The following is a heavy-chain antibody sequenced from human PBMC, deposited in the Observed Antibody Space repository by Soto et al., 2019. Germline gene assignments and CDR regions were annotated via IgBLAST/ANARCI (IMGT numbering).Heavy chain of an antibody. CDR3: AKSRVAGPAVNFDY. J-gene: IGHJ4*02. Sequence: GSLRLSCAASGFTFSSCAMSWVRQAPGKGLYLVSTVSNSGRCTFYADSVKGRFTIFRDNSENTLFVQMNSLRADDTAIYYCAKSRVAGPAVNFDYWGPGALVTVSS. V-gene: IGHV3-23*01. D-gene: IGHD6-6*01. CDR1: GFTFSSCA. CDR2: VSNSGRCT.